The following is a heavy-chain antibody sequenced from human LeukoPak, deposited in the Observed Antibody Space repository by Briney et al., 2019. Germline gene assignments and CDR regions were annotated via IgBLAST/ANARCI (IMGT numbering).Heavy chain of an antibody. D-gene: IGHD4-23*01. CDR3: AGGVNYFGY. Sequence: PGGSLRLSCAASGFTLSSYWVSWVRQASGKGLEWVANINQDGSEKYYVDSVKGRFTISRDNAKNSLYLQMNSLRAEDTAVYYCAGGVNYFGYWGQGTLVTVSS. CDR2: INQDGSEK. CDR1: GFTLSSYW. J-gene: IGHJ4*02. V-gene: IGHV3-7*04.